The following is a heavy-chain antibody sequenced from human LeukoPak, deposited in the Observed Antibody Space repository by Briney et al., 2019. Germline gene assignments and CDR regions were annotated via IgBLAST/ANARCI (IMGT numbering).Heavy chain of an antibody. Sequence: GESLKISCKGSGYSFTNYWIGWVRQAPGKGLEWVANIKQDGSEEYYVDSVKGRFTISRDNAKNSLYLQMNSLRAEDTAVYYCARDGLGYYYYYYMDVWGKGTTVTISS. D-gene: IGHD7-27*01. V-gene: IGHV3-7*01. CDR3: ARDGLGYYYYYYMDV. CDR2: IKQDGSEE. CDR1: GYSFTNYW. J-gene: IGHJ6*03.